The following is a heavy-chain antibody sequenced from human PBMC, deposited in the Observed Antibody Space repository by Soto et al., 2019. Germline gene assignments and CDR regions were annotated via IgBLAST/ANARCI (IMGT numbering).Heavy chain of an antibody. D-gene: IGHD1-26*01. CDR2: KYYSGIS. CDR1: RGSVSSQTHF. J-gene: IGHJ4*02. Sequence: QVQLQESGPGLLKPSETLTLTCTVTRGSVSSQTHFWTWIRQPPGKGLEWIGYKYYSGISNYNPSLQSRVTISVDTSKNQLSLRLTSVTAADTAVYYCVREDMSGTYYFDAWGQGALVTVSS. CDR3: VREDMSGTYYFDA. V-gene: IGHV4-61*01.